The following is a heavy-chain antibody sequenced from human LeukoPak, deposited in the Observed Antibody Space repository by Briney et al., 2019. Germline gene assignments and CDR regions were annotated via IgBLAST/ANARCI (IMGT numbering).Heavy chain of an antibody. CDR1: GYTFTDFG. V-gene: IGHV1-18*01. J-gene: IGHJ4*02. CDR2: SSAYNGDT. Sequence: GASVKVSCKASGYTFTDFGISWVRQAPGQGIEWMGWSSAYNGDTKYAQKFQGRVTMTTDTSTRTAYMEMRSLRSDDTAVFYCTRDLGTYTSSGSIFFDYWGQGTLVTVSS. CDR3: TRDLGTYTSSGSIFFDY. D-gene: IGHD3-10*01.